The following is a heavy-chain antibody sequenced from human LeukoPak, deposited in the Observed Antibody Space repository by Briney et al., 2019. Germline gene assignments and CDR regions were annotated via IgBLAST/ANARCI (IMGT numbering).Heavy chain of an antibody. V-gene: IGHV3-48*03. Sequence: GGFLRLSCAASGFTFSTHEMNWVRQAPGKGLEWVSYISSSGSTTYYADSVKGRFTISRDNAKNSLYLQMNSLRAEDTAVYYCARERRGDDAFDIWGQGTMVTVSS. J-gene: IGHJ3*02. D-gene: IGHD3-16*01. CDR2: ISSSGSTT. CDR1: GFTFSTHE. CDR3: ARERRGDDAFDI.